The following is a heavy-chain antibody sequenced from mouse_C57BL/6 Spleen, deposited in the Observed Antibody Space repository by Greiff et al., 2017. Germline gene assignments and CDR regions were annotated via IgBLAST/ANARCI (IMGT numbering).Heavy chain of an antibody. J-gene: IGHJ2*01. Sequence: QVQLQQSGPELVKPGASVKLSCKASGYAFSSSWMKWVKQRPGKGLEWIGRIYPGDGDTTYNGKFKGKATVTATKSSSTAYMQLSSLASEDSAGYVCARAPGSYSDYWGQGTTLTVSS. V-gene: IGHV1-82*01. D-gene: IGHD1-1*01. CDR2: IYPGDGDT. CDR1: GYAFSSSW. CDR3: ARAPGSYSDY.